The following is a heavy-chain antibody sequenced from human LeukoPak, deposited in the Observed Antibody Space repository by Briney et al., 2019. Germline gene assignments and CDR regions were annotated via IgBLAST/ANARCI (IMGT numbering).Heavy chain of an antibody. CDR3: VRESGYCFDY. CDR2: IWYDGSDK. J-gene: IGHJ4*02. Sequence: GGSLRLSCAASGFIFSSYGMHWVRQAPGKGLEWVAVIWYDGSDKYYADSVKGRFTISRDNSKNTLYLQMISLRAEDTAVYYCVRESGYCFDYWGQGTLVTVSS. CDR1: GFIFSSYG. D-gene: IGHD5-12*01. V-gene: IGHV3-33*01.